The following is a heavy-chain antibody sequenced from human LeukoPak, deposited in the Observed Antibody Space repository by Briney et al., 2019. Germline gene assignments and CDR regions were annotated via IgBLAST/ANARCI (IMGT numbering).Heavy chain of an antibody. Sequence: GGSLRLSCAASGFTFRGYWMNWVRQAPGKGLEWVSYISSSSSTIYYADSVKGRFTISRDNAKNSLYLQMNSLRAEDTAVYYCASGGLIRGIHFDYWGQGTLVTVSS. CDR3: ASGGLIRGIHFDY. CDR1: GFTFRGYW. CDR2: ISSSSSTI. V-gene: IGHV3-48*01. D-gene: IGHD3-10*01. J-gene: IGHJ4*02.